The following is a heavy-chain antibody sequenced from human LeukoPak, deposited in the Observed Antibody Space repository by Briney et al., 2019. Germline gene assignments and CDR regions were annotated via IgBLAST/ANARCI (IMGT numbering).Heavy chain of an antibody. CDR3: ARWPYSGYEPFDY. CDR2: IYHSGST. J-gene: IGHJ4*02. CDR1: GGSISGSNW. Sequence: NPSETLSLTCAVSGGSISGSNWWSWVRQPPGKGLEWIGEIYHSGSTNYNPSLKSRVTISVDKSKNQFSLKLSSVTAADTAVYYCARWPYSGYEPFDYWGQGTQVTVSS. V-gene: IGHV4-4*02. D-gene: IGHD5-12*01.